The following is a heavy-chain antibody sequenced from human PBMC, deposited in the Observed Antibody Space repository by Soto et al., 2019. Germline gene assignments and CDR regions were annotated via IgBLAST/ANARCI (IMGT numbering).Heavy chain of an antibody. V-gene: IGHV2-26*01. J-gene: IGHJ6*02. CDR3: ARIWGPYYYYGMDV. Sequence: QVTLKESGTVLVKPTETLTLTCTVSGFSLSNARMGVSWIRQPPGKALEWLAHIFSNDEKSYSTSLKSRLTISKDTSKSQVVLTMTNMDPVDTATYYCARIWGPYYYYGMDVWGQGTTVTVSS. CDR1: GFSLSNARMG. CDR2: IFSNDEK. D-gene: IGHD7-27*01.